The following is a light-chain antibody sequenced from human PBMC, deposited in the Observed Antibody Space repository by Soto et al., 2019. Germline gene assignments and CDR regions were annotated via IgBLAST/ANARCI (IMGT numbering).Light chain of an antibody. CDR2: DAS. Sequence: EIVLAQSPATLSLSPGERATLSCRASQSVSSYLDWYQQKRGQAPRVLIYDASNRAPGIPARFSGSGSGTDFTLTISSLEPEDFAVYYCLQRSNWPSWTFGQGTKVDI. CDR1: QSVSSY. V-gene: IGKV3-11*01. J-gene: IGKJ1*01. CDR3: LQRSNWPSWT.